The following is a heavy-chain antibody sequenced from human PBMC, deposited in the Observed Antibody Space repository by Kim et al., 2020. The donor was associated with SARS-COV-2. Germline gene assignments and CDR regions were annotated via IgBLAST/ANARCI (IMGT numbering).Heavy chain of an antibody. Sequence: GGSLRLSCAASGFTFNSYCMNWVRQAPGKGLEWVANIRRSGSYKYYADSVKGRFTISRDNAKNSLFLQMNSLRAEDTAMYYCARVYRLRCVGCYFDYWG. CDR2: IRRSGSYK. CDR3: ARVYRLRCVGCYFDY. CDR1: GFTFNSYC. V-gene: IGHV3-21*05. D-gene: IGHD2-8*01. J-gene: IGHJ4*03.